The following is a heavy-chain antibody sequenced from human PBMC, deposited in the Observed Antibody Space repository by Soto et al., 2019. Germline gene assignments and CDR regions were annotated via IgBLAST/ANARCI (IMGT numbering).Heavy chain of an antibody. Sequence: QVHLVQSVAEVKKPGASVKVSCKTSGYTFTNNVIHWVRQAPGQRLEWMGWVNAGNDNTKWSREFQGRLTLTKDTAATTAYMELSSLTSEDTAIYFCAREVPYGYSRFDYWGQGTLVTVSS. D-gene: IGHD5-18*01. CDR1: GYTFTNNV. CDR3: AREVPYGYSRFDY. J-gene: IGHJ4*02. V-gene: IGHV1-3*01. CDR2: VNAGNDNT.